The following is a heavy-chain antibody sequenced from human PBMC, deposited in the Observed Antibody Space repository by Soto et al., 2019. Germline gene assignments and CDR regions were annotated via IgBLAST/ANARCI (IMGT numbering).Heavy chain of an antibody. CDR2: INPYNGNT. J-gene: IGHJ4*02. V-gene: IGHV1-18*01. CDR1: GYTFTSYG. D-gene: IGHD2-15*01. Sequence: ASVKVSCKASGYTFTSYGISWVRQAPGQGLEWMGWINPYNGNTNYAQKLQGRVTMTTDTSTSTAYMELRSLRSDDTAVYYCARDIGPYCSGGSCYSPADYWGQGTLVTVSS. CDR3: ARDIGPYCSGGSCYSPADY.